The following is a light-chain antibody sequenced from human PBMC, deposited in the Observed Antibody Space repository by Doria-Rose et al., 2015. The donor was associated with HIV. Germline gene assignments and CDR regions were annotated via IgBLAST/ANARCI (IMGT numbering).Light chain of an antibody. V-gene: IGKV4-1*01. Sequence: TQSPESLGMSLGERATLNCKSNQSLLHTSKNYLAWYQQKPGQPPILLTYWASTRQSGVPARFSGSGSGTDFTLTISSLEAEDVAVYYCQQYYDTPSFGPGTTVDIK. J-gene: IGKJ3*01. CDR1: QSLLHTSKNY. CDR2: WAS. CDR3: QQYYDTPS.